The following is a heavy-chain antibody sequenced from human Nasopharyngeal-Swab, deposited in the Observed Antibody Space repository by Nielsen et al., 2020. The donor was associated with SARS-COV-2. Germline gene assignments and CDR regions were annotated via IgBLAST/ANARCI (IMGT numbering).Heavy chain of an antibody. CDR3: ARGRHIVATILRYYYYMDV. V-gene: IGHV4-34*01. D-gene: IGHD5-12*01. J-gene: IGHJ6*03. CDR2: INHSGST. Sequence: MRHCPAHGLAWVGEINHSGSTNYNPSLKSRVTISVDTSKNQFSLKLSSVTAADTAVYYCARGRHIVATILRYYYYMDVWGKGTTVTVSS.